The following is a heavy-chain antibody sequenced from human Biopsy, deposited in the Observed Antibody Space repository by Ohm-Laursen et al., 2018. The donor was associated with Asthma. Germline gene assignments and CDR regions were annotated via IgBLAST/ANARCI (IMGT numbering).Heavy chain of an antibody. CDR2: IKEDGSEK. CDR3: AKRRASSGYTPLDY. V-gene: IGHV3-7*05. CDR1: GFTFSTSW. J-gene: IGHJ4*02. Sequence: SLRLSCAASGFTFSTSWMTWVRQAPGKGLEWVANIKEDGSEKNYVDSVKGRFTISRDTSTNTLYVQMNSLRAEDTAVYYCAKRRASSGYTPLDYWGQGTLVTVSS. D-gene: IGHD3-22*01.